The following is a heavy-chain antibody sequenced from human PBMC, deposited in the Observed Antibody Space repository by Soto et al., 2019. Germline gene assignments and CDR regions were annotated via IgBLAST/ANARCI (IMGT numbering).Heavy chain of an antibody. V-gene: IGHV3-74*01. J-gene: IGHJ4*02. CDR2: ISDDGART. CDR3: TRGPRPSSIGTGAV. D-gene: IGHD2-2*01. CDR1: EFVFEVYW. Sequence: PGGSLRLSXVASEFVFEVYWMHWVRQVPGKGLEWVSRISDDGARTDYADSVRGRFTISRDNANNALYLQMNALRGEDMAVYFCTRGPRPSSIGTGAVWGRGALVTVSS.